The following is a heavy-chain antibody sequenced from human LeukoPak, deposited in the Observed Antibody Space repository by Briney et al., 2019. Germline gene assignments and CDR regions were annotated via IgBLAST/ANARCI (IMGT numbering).Heavy chain of an antibody. CDR2: INHSGST. CDR1: GGSFSGYY. Sequence: SETLSLTCAVYGGSFSGYYWSWIRQPPGKGLEWIGEINHSGSTSYNPSLKSRVTISVDTSKNQFSLKLSSVTAADTAVYYCARPGGYYDSSGYYHGFDYWGQGTLVTVSS. D-gene: IGHD3-22*01. V-gene: IGHV4-34*01. CDR3: ARPGGYYDSSGYYHGFDY. J-gene: IGHJ4*02.